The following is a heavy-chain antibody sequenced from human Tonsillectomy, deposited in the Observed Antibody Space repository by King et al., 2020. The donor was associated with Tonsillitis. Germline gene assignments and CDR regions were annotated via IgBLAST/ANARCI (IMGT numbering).Heavy chain of an antibody. J-gene: IGHJ6*03. CDR3: ARDSGYFYYMDV. V-gene: IGHV3-7*03. Sequence: QLVQSGGGLVQPGGSLRLSCAASGFTFRNYWVAWVRQAPGKGLEWVANIKQDGSEKYYLDSVKGRFTISRDHAKNSLYLQMNSLRAEDTAVYYCARDSGYFYYMDVWGKGTTVTVSS. CDR1: GFTFRNYW. CDR2: IKQDGSEK.